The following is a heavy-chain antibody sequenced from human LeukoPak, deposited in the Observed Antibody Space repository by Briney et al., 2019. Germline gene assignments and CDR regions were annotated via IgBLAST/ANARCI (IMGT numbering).Heavy chain of an antibody. Sequence: GRSLRLSCAASGFTVCSYAMQWVRQAPGKGREWVAVISYDGSNKYYADYVRGRLTSSRDNSRNTLYIQMNSVRAEDTAVYYCARAPRGGSSWYESAYYYGMDVWGQGTTVTVSS. D-gene: IGHD6-13*01. CDR3: ARAPRGGSSWYESAYYYGMDV. CDR1: GFTVCSYA. J-gene: IGHJ6*02. CDR2: ISYDGSNK. V-gene: IGHV3-30-3*01.